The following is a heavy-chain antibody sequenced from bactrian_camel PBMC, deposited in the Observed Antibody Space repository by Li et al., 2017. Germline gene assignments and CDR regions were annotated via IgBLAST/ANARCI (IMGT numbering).Heavy chain of an antibody. Sequence: DVQLVESGGGVVQPGGSLRLSCVVSGFSFSTYYAGWVRQAPGKGLEWVSGINGGGDYTYYADFVRGRFTISRDNAKNMLYLELNSLKTEDTAMYYCAKETYGLPSDWGQGTQVTVS. CDR1: GFSFSTYY. J-gene: IGHJ4*01. V-gene: IGHV3S40*01. CDR2: INGGGDYT. CDR3: AKETYGLPSD. D-gene: IGHD5*01.